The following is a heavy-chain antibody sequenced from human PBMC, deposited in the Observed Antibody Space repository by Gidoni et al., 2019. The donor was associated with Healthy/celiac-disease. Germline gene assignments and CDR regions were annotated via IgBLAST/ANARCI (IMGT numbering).Heavy chain of an antibody. CDR3: ARGAGSGSYGWGYYYYGMDV. D-gene: IGHD3-10*01. V-gene: IGHV4-39*07. Sequence: QLQLQESGPGLVKPSETLSLTCTVSGGSISRSSYYWGWIRQPPGKGLEWIGSIYYSGSTYYNPSLKSRVTISVDTSKNQFSLKLSSVTAADTAVYYCARGAGSGSYGWGYYYYGMDVWGQGTTVTVSS. CDR1: GGSISRSSYY. J-gene: IGHJ6*02. CDR2: IYYSGST.